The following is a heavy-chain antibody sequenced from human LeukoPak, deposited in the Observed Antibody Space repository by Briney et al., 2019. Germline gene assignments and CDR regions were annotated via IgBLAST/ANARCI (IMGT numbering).Heavy chain of an antibody. D-gene: IGHD1-26*01. CDR1: GFTFSTYW. J-gene: IGHJ4*02. Sequence: GGSLRLSCAASGFTFSTYWMSWVRQAPGKGLELVANIKQDGSEKYYVDSVKGRFTISRDNAKNSLYLQVNSLRAEDTAVYYCARVRGSGSYVGYFDYWGQGTLVTVSS. CDR3: ARVRGSGSYVGYFDY. V-gene: IGHV3-7*01. CDR2: IKQDGSEK.